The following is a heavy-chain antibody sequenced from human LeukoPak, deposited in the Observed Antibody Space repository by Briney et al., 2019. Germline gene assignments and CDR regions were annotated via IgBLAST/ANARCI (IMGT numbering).Heavy chain of an antibody. J-gene: IGHJ3*01. Sequence: KSSETLSLTCTVSGGSISSGVYYWGWIRQPPGKGLEWIGSIYYSGSTYYNPSLKSRVTISVDTSKNQFSLKLSSVTAADTAVYYCARVSLLGSHAFDVWGQGTMVTVSS. V-gene: IGHV4-39*07. D-gene: IGHD7-27*01. CDR2: IYYSGST. CDR1: GGSISSGVYY. CDR3: ARVSLLGSHAFDV.